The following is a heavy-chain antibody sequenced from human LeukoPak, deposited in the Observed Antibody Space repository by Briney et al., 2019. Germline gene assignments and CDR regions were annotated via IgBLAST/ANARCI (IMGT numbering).Heavy chain of an antibody. CDR2: IYYSGNT. CDR1: GGSISTYY. J-gene: IGHJ4*02. CDR3: ARVGSGSFDY. D-gene: IGHD3-10*01. Sequence: SETLSLTCTVPGGSISTYYWSWIRQPPGKGLGWIGYIYYSGNTNCNPSLKSRVTISIDTSKNQFSLKLTSVTAADTAVYYCARVGSGSFDYWGQGTLVTVSS. V-gene: IGHV4-59*01.